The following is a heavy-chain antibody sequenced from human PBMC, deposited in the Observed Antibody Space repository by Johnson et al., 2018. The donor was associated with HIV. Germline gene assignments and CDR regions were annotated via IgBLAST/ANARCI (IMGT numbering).Heavy chain of an antibody. V-gene: IGHV3-30-3*01. CDR1: GFTFSSYA. J-gene: IGHJ3*02. CDR2: ISYDGSNK. Sequence: QVQLVESGGGVVQPGRSLRLSCAASGFTFSSYAMHWVRQAPGKGLEWVAVISYDGSNKYYADSVKGRFTISRDNSKNTLYLQMDGLRPDDTALYYCARWDIAAAGTEAFDIWGQGTMVTVSS. CDR3: ARWDIAAAGTEAFDI. D-gene: IGHD6-13*01.